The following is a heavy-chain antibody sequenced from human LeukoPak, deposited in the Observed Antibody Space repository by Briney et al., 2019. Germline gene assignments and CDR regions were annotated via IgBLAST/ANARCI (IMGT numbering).Heavy chain of an antibody. J-gene: IGHJ6*03. CDR3: ARAVAGHYYYMDV. D-gene: IGHD6-19*01. CDR2: ISYDGSNK. Sequence: GGSLRLSCAASGFTFSSYGMHWVRQAPGKGLEWVAVISYDGSNKYYADSVKGRFTISRDNSKNTLYLQMNSLRAEDTAVYYCARAVAGHYYYMDVWGKGTTVTISS. V-gene: IGHV3-30*19. CDR1: GFTFSSYG.